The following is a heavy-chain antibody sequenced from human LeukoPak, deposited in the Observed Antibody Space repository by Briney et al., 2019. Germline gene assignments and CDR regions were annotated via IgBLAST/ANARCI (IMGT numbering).Heavy chain of an antibody. D-gene: IGHD5-18*01. CDR3: ARGRIGERGYSFGEGGWTIDY. J-gene: IGHJ4*02. CDR1: GFTFSSYG. Sequence: PGRSLRLSYAVSGFTFSSYGMHWVRQAPGKGLEWVAVIWYDGSNKYYADSVKGRFTISRDNSKNTLYLQMNSLRAEDTAVYYCARGRIGERGYSFGEGGWTIDYWGQGTLVTVSS. V-gene: IGHV3-33*01. CDR2: IWYDGSNK.